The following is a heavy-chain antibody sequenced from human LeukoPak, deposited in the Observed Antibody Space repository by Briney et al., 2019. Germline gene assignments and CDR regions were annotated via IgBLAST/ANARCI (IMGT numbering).Heavy chain of an antibody. V-gene: IGHV4-39*07. CDR2: IYYSGST. J-gene: IGHJ4*02. CDR3: ARVDSDYGLDFDY. CDR1: GGSISSSSYY. D-gene: IGHD4-17*01. Sequence: SETLSLTCTVSGGSISSSSYYWGWIRQPPGKGLEWIGSIYYSGSTYYNPSLKSRVTISVDTSKNQFSLKLSSVTAADTAVYYCARVDSDYGLDFDYWGQGTLVTVSS.